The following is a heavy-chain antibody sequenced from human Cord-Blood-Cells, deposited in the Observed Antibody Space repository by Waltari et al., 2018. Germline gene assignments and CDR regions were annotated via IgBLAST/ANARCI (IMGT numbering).Heavy chain of an antibody. J-gene: IGHJ4*02. V-gene: IGHV4-39*07. CDR3: ARLGKDCSGGSCYDY. Sequence: QLQLQESGPGLVKPSETLSLTCTVSGGSISRSRYYWGWIRQPPGKGLEWIGSIYYSGSTYYNPSLKSRVTISVDTSKNQFSLKLSSVTAADTAVYYCARLGKDCSGGSCYDYWGQGTLVTVSS. D-gene: IGHD2-15*01. CDR1: GGSISRSRYY. CDR2: IYYSGST.